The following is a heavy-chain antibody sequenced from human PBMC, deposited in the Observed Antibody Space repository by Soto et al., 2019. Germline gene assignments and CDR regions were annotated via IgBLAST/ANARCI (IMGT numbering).Heavy chain of an antibody. CDR1: EGTFSSYS. D-gene: IGHD6-25*01. CDR2: IIPLLGTA. Sequence: QEELVQSGAEVKKPGSSVNVSCKASEGTFSSYSITWVRQAPGQRLEWMGEIIPLLGTANYAQKCQGRVTITGDKSTSTIYMGLSSLRSDDTAVYYCARDPVDLFGYMDVWGQGTTVTVSS. CDR3: ARDPVDLFGYMDV. V-gene: IGHV1-69*06. J-gene: IGHJ6*02.